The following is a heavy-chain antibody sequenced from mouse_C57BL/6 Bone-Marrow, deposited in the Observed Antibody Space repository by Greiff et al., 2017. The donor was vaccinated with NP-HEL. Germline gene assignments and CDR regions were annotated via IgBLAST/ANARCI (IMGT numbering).Heavy chain of an antibody. CDR1: GYAFSSSW. CDR3: ARIHYYGSSFDY. CDR2: IYPGDGDT. J-gene: IGHJ2*01. D-gene: IGHD1-1*01. Sequence: VKLVESGPELVKPGASVKISCKASGYAFSSSWMNWVKQRPGKGLEWIGRIYPGDGDTNYNGKFKGKATLTADKSSSTAYMQLSSLTSEDSAVYFCARIHYYGSSFDYWGQGTTLTVSS. V-gene: IGHV1-82*01.